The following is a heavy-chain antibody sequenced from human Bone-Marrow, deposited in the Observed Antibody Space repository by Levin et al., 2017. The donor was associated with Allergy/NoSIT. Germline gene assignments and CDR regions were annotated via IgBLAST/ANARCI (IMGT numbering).Heavy chain of an antibody. D-gene: IGHD6-13*01. CDR3: ARIGSSSNAWYDY. CDR1: GYTFTDYY. J-gene: IGHJ4*02. V-gene: IGHV1-2*02. CDR2: INPNSGGT. Sequence: GGSLRLSCKASGYTFTDYYMHWARQAPGQGLEWMGWINPNSGGTNYAQKFQGRVTMTRDTSITTAYMELSRLKSDDTAVYYCARIGSSSNAWYDYWGQGTLVTVSS.